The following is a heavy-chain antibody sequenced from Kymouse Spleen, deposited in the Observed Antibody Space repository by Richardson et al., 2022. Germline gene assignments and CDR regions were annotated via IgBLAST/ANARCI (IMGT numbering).Heavy chain of an antibody. CDR3: ARERYSGSYGWFDP. CDR2: INHSGST. J-gene: IGHJ5*02. V-gene: IGHV4-34*01. CDR1: GGSFSGYY. D-gene: IGHD1-26*01. Sequence: QVQLQQWGAGLLKPSETLSLTCAVYGGSFSGYYWSWIRQPPGKGLEWIGEINHSGSTNYNPSLKSRVTISVDTSKNQFSLKLSSVTAADTAVYYCARERYSGSYGWFDPWGQGTLVTVSS.